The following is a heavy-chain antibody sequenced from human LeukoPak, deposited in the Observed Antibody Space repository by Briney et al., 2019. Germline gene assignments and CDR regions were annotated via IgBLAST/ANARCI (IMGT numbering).Heavy chain of an antibody. V-gene: IGHV3-7*01. CDR1: GFTFSDYW. CDR3: TRELRPADY. CDR2: IIKDGSDK. Sequence: GGSLRLSCEGSGFTFSDYWMGWVRQAPEKGLEWVANIIKDGSDKYYVDSVKGRFSISRDNAKNSVYLQMSGLRVEDTAVYYCTRELRPADYWGQGILVTVSS. D-gene: IGHD3-16*01. J-gene: IGHJ4*02.